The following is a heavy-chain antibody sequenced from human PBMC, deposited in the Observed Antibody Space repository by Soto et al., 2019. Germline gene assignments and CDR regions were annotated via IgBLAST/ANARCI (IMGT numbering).Heavy chain of an antibody. CDR1: GGSISNYC. Sequence: ASETLSLTCTVSGGSISNYCWSWIRQPPGKGLEWIGYIYYSGTTYYNPSLKSRVTISEDTSKNQFSLKLTSVTAADTAVYYCARGYSTIWYRVDYWGQGTLVTVSS. V-gene: IGHV4-59*01. D-gene: IGHD2-2*01. CDR3: ARGYSTIWYRVDY. J-gene: IGHJ4*02. CDR2: IYYSGTT.